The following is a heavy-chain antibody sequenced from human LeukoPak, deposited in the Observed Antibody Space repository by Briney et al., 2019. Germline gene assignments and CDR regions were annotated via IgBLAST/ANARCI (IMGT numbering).Heavy chain of an antibody. CDR1: GFTFSSYS. CDR3: ARDENSGSSYYYYYMDV. J-gene: IGHJ6*03. CDR2: ISSSSSYI. Sequence: GGSLRLSCAASGFTFSSYSMNWVRQAPGKGLEWVSSISSSSSYIYYADSVKGRFTISRDNAKNSLYLQMNSLRVEDTAVYYCARDENSGSSYYYYYMDVWGKGTTVTVSS. D-gene: IGHD1-26*01. V-gene: IGHV3-21*01.